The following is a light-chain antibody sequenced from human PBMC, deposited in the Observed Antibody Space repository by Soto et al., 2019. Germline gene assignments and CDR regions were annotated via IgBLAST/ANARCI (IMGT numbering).Light chain of an antibody. CDR1: QSVSSN. V-gene: IGKV3-15*01. CDR3: QQYNNWPPVT. J-gene: IGKJ1*01. CDR2: GAS. Sequence: ELVMTQSPATLSVSPGARATLSCRASQSVSSNLAWYQQKPGQAPRLLIYGASTRATGIPARFSGSGSGTEFTLTISSLQSEDFAVYYGQQYNNWPPVTFGQGTKVDIK.